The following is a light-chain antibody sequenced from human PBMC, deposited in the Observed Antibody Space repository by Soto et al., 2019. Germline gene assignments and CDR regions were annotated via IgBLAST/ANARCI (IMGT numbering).Light chain of an antibody. Sequence: EIVMTQSPATLSVSPGERATLSCRASQSVSNNLAWYQQKPGQAPRLLIYHASTWATGIPARFSGSGSGTELTLTISSVQSEDFAVYYCQQYNESPLTFGGGTKVEIK. CDR3: QQYNESPLT. J-gene: IGKJ4*01. CDR1: QSVSNN. V-gene: IGKV3-15*01. CDR2: HAS.